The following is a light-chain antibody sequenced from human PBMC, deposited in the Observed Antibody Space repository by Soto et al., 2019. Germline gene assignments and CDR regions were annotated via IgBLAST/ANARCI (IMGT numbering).Light chain of an antibody. CDR1: SSDVGSSNL. J-gene: IGLJ3*02. V-gene: IGLV2-23*01. Sequence: QSALTQPASVSGSPGQSITISCTGTSSDVGSSNLVSWYQQHPGKAPKLMIYEGSKRPSGVSDRFSGSKTGNTASLTISGLQAEDEGDYYWCSYAGSSTWVFGGGTKVTVL. CDR3: CSYAGSSTWV. CDR2: EGS.